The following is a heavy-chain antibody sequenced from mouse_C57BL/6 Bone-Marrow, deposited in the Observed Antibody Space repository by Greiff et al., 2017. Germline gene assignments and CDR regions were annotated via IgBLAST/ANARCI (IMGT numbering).Heavy chain of an antibody. CDR3: ARLLLRGY. Sequence: QVQLQQPGAELVKPGASVKLSCKASGYTFTSYWMHWVKQRPGQGLEWIGLIHPNRGSTNYNEKFKSKATLTVDKASSTAYMQLSSLTSEDSAVYYCARLLLRGYWGQGTTLTVSS. D-gene: IGHD1-1*01. J-gene: IGHJ2*01. CDR1: GYTFTSYW. V-gene: IGHV1-64*01. CDR2: IHPNRGST.